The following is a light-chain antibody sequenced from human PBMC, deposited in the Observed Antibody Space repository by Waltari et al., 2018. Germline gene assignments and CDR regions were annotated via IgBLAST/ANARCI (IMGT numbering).Light chain of an antibody. Sequence: SYVLTQPPSVSVAPGQTARITCGGNDIGSKSVHWYQQKPGQAPVLVIFYDSDRPSGIPDHFFASNSGNTATLGISRVEAGDEAGYYCQVWASSTDHHAVFGGGTQLTVL. J-gene: IGLJ7*01. V-gene: IGLV3-21*04. CDR1: DIGSKS. CDR3: QVWASSTDHHAV. CDR2: YDS.